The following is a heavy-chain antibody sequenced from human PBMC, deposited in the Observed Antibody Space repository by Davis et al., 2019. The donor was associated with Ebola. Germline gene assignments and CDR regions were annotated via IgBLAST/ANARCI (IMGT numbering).Heavy chain of an antibody. CDR3: ARGRGAAGTFYWFDP. V-gene: IGHV4-59*01. D-gene: IGHD6-13*01. CDR1: GGSISSYY. Sequence: PSETLSLTCSVSGGSISSYYWTWIRQPPGKGLEWIGNIYYSGSTNYNPSLESRVTISVDTSKNQFSLNLTSVTAADTAVYYCARGRGAAGTFYWFDPWGQGTLVTVSS. CDR2: IYYSGST. J-gene: IGHJ5*02.